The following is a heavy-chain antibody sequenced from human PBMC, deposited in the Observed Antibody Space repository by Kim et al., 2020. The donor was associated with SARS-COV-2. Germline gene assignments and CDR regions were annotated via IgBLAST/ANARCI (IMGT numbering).Heavy chain of an antibody. CDR1: GFSFSSYA. CDR3: AKDRAWGSVTAFDY. CDR2: IYSGGSST. J-gene: IGHJ4*02. V-gene: IGHV3-23*03. Sequence: GGSLRLSCAASGFSFSSYAMSWVRQAPGKGLEWVSVIYSGGSSTYYADSVKGRFTISRDNSKNTLYLQMNSLRAEDTALYYCAKDRAWGSVTAFDYWGQGTLVTVYS. D-gene: IGHD4-17*01.